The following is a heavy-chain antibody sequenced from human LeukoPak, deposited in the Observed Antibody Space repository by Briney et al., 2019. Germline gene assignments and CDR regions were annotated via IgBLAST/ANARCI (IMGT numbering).Heavy chain of an antibody. CDR2: MYYTGST. CDR3: ARVSVVYGMDV. Sequence: KPSETLSLTFTVSGASISNYYWTWIRQPPGKVLDWIGYMYYTGSTNYNPSLKRRVTISRATSQNQFSLKLSSVTAADTAVYYCARVSVVYGMDVWGRGTTVTVSS. V-gene: IGHV4-59*01. J-gene: IGHJ6*02. CDR1: GASISNYY.